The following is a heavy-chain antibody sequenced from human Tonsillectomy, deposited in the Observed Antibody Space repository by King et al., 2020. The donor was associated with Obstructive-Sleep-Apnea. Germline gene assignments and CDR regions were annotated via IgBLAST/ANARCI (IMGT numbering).Heavy chain of an antibody. V-gene: IGHV2-5*02. J-gene: IGHJ4*02. CDR2: IYWDDDK. CDR1: GFSLSTSAVG. CDR3: AHRPPLTYYFDY. D-gene: IGHD1-14*01. Sequence: ITLKESGPTLVKPTQTLTLTCAFSGFSLSTSAVGVGWIRQPPGKALEWLALIYWDDDKRYSPSLKSRLTITKGTSKNQVVLTMTNMDPVDTATYYCAHRPPLTYYFDYWGQGTLVTVSS.